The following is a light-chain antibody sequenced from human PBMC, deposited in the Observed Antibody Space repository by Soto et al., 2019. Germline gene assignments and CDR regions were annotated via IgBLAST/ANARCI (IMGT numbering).Light chain of an antibody. CDR2: GAS. CDR1: QSVYSN. V-gene: IGKV3-15*01. CDR3: QQYNDWPPNT. J-gene: IGKJ5*01. Sequence: EIVMTKSPATLSVSPGGRAPLSCRASQSVYSNLAWYQQKPGQAPRLLIYGASTRATGIPARFSGSGSGTEFTLTISSLQSEDFAVYYCQQYNDWPPNTFGQGTRLEIK.